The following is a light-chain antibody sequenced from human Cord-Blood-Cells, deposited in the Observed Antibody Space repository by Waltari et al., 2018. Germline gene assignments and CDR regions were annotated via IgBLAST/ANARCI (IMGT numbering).Light chain of an antibody. J-gene: IGLJ1*01. CDR2: ENN. Sequence: QSVLTQPPSVSAAPGQKVTISCSGSSSNLGNNYVSWYQQLPGTAPKLLIYENNKRPSGIPDRFSGSKSGTSATLGITGLQTGDEADYYCGTWDSSLSVPVFGTGTKVTVL. CDR1: SSNLGNNY. CDR3: GTWDSSLSVPV. V-gene: IGLV1-51*02.